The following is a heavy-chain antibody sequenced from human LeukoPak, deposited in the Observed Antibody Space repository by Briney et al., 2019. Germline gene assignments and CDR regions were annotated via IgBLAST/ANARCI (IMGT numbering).Heavy chain of an antibody. CDR2: IYYSGST. CDR1: GGSIRSSSYY. Sequence: SETLSLTCTVSGGSIRSSSYYWGWIRQPPGKGLEWIGSIYYSGSTYYNPSLKSRVTISVDTSKNQFSLKLSSVTAADTAVYYCARGRSSARQPFDYWGQGTLVTVSS. CDR3: ARGRSSARQPFDY. D-gene: IGHD6-25*01. V-gene: IGHV4-39*01. J-gene: IGHJ4*02.